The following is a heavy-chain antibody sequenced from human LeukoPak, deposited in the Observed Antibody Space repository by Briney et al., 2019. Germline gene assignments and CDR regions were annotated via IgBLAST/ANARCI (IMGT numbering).Heavy chain of an antibody. CDR3: TTASYGGFDY. CDR1: GFTFSSSG. J-gene: IGHJ4*02. CDR2: ISYDGSNK. D-gene: IGHD4-23*01. V-gene: IGHV3-30*03. Sequence: GRSLRLSCAASGFTFSSSGMHWVRQAPGKGLEWVALISYDGSNKYYADSVKGRFTISRDNSKNTLYLQMNSLRAEDTAVYYCTTASYGGFDYWGQGTLVTVSS.